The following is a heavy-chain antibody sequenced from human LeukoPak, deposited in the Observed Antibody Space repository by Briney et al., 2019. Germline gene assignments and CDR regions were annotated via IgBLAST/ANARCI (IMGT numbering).Heavy chain of an antibody. J-gene: IGHJ6*03. V-gene: IGHV3-30*03. Sequence: GGSLRLSCAASGFTFSSYGMHWVRQAPGKGLEWVAVISYDGSNKYYADSVKGRFTISRDNSKNTLYLQMNSLRAEDTAVYYCAREAPSYSNYDYYYYYYMDVWGKGTTVTVSS. CDR3: AREAPSYSNYDYYYYYYMDV. CDR2: ISYDGSNK. D-gene: IGHD4-11*01. CDR1: GFTFSSYG.